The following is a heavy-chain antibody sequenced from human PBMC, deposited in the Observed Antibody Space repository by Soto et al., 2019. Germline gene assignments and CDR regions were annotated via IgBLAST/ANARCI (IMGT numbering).Heavy chain of an antibody. J-gene: IGHJ5*02. D-gene: IGHD2-2*01. Sequence: GASVKVSCRASGYPFTNYSMHWLRQASGQRLEWMGWINTDNGKTSDSQRFQDRVTLTRDTSENTAYMELRSLTYEDTAVYYCARAGNCTSTTCFSGWLDPWGQGTLVTVSS. V-gene: IGHV1-3*04. CDR2: INTDNGKT. CDR3: ARAGNCTSTTCFSGWLDP. CDR1: GYPFTNYS.